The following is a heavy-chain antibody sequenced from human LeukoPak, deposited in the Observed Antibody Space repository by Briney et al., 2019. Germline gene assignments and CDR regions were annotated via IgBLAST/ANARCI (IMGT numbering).Heavy chain of an antibody. CDR3: ASGYRFRN. D-gene: IGHD5-18*01. CDR1: GYPFTDYY. CDR2: INPNRGGT. V-gene: IGHV1-2*02. J-gene: IGHJ4*02. Sequence: GASVKVSCKASGYPFTDYYMHWVRQAPGQGLEWMGWINPNRGGTDYAQKFQGRVTVTRDTSISTAYMELSRLRYDDTAVYYCASGYRFRNWGQGTLVTVSS.